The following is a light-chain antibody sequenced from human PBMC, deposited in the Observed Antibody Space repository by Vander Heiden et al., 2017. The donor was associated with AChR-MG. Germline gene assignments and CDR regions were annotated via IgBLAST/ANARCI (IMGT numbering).Light chain of an antibody. CDR1: NSDLGTS. J-gene: IGLJ1*01. Sequence: SALTQPPPVSVSPAHSITLPPTRPNSDLGTSVSWYQQHTDKAPKLMIYDFTERPSGISNRFSGSISGNTASLTVSGLQTEDEADYYCCSYTSASTYVFGTGTKVTVL. CDR2: DFT. CDR3: CSYTSASTYV. V-gene: IGLV2-14*01.